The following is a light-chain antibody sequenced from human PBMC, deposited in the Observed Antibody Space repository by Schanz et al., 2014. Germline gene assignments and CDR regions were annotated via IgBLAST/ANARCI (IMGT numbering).Light chain of an antibody. CDR2: GAS. CDR1: QSVSSSY. V-gene: IGKV3D-20*02. Sequence: EIVLTQSPATLSVSPGERATLSCRASQSVSSSYLAWYQQKPGQAPRLLIYGASSRATGIPDRFSGSGSGTDFTLTISRLEPEDFAVYYCQQRSNWPLTFGGGTKVEIK. J-gene: IGKJ4*01. CDR3: QQRSNWPLT.